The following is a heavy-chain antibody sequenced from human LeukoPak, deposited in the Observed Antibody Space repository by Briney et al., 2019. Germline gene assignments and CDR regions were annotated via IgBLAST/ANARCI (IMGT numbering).Heavy chain of an antibody. V-gene: IGHV1-18*01. D-gene: IGHD3-10*01. Sequence: ASVKVSCKASGYTFTSYGISWVRQAPGQGLEWMGWISAYNGNTNYAQKLQGRVTTTTDTSTSTAYMELRSLRSDDTAVYYCARDRTRKPTENYYGSGSLYWGQGTLVTVSS. CDR2: ISAYNGNT. CDR3: ARDRTRKPTENYYGSGSLY. CDR1: GYTFTSYG. J-gene: IGHJ4*02.